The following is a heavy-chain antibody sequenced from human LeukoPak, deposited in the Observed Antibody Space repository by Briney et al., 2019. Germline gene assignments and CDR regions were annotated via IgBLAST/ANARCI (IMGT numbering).Heavy chain of an antibody. J-gene: IGHJ4*02. CDR3: TTGIQLWLEVY. CDR1: GFTFSSYS. D-gene: IGHD5-18*01. Sequence: GGSLRLSCAASGFTFSSYSMNWVRQAPGKGLEWVSSISSSSSYIYYADSVKGRFTISRDNAKNSLYLQMNSLKTEDTAVYYCTTGIQLWLEVYWGQGTLVTVSS. CDR2: ISSSSSYI. V-gene: IGHV3-21*03.